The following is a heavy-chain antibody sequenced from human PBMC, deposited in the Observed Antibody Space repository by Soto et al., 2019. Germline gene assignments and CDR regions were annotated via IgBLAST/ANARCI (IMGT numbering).Heavy chain of an antibody. J-gene: IGHJ4*02. V-gene: IGHV3-33*01. CDR3: ARDDDFEANAFDY. Sequence: GGSLRLSCAASGFTLSRYGMHWVRQAPGKGLEWVALIFNGGIRKVYVDSVKGRFTISRDNSKNTLDLQMNSLRVEDTAVYYCARDDDFEANAFDYWGPGTVVTVSS. D-gene: IGHD2-8*01. CDR1: GFTLSRYG. CDR2: IFNGGIRK.